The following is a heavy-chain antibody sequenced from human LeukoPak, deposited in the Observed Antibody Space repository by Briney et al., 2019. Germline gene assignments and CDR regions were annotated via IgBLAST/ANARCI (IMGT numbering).Heavy chain of an antibody. V-gene: IGHV3-30-3*01. J-gene: IGHJ4*02. CDR3: ARDNNGRDTAMLSH. CDR2: ISYDGSNK. Sequence: GGSLRLSCAASGFTFSSYAMHWVRQAPGKGLEWVAVISYDGSNKYYADSVKGRFTISRDNSKNTLYLQMNSLRAEDTAVYYCARDNNGRDTAMLSHWGQGTQVTVSS. D-gene: IGHD5-18*01. CDR1: GFTFSSYA.